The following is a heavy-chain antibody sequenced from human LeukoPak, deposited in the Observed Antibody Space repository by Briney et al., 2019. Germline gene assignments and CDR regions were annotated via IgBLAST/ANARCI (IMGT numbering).Heavy chain of an antibody. V-gene: IGHV1-2*02. Sequence: ASVKVSCKASGYTFTGYYMHWVRQAPGQGLEWMGWINPNSGGTNYQGRVTMTRDTSISTAYMELSRLRSDDTAVYYCARSRSLGDAFDIWGQGTMVTVSS. CDR3: ARSRSLGDAFDI. J-gene: IGHJ3*02. CDR1: GYTFTGYY. CDR2: INPNSGGT.